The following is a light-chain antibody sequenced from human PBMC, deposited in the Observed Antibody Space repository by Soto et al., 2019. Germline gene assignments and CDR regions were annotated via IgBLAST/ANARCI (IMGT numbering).Light chain of an antibody. V-gene: IGLV2-14*03. CDR2: DVV. CDR3: SSYTSTMTNV. CDR1: SSDVGGFNS. Sequence: QSALTRPASVSGSPGQSITISCTGTSSDVGGFNSVSWYQLRPGTAPKLILYDVVDRPSGVSYRFSGSKSGNTASLTISGLQAADEADYFCSSYTSTMTNVFGSGTKLTVL. J-gene: IGLJ1*01.